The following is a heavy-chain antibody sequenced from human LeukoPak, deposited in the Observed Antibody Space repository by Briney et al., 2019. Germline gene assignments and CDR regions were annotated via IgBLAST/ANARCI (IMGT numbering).Heavy chain of an antibody. J-gene: IGHJ4*02. Sequence: PSETLSLTCTVSGGSISSYYWSWIRQTPGKGLEWIGYISNSGSTRNNPSLKSRVTISVDRSKNQFSLKLRSVTAADTAVYYCARSKGSSDWYKFDYWGQGTLVTVSS. CDR2: ISNSGST. V-gene: IGHV4-59*01. D-gene: IGHD6-13*01. CDR1: GGSISSYY. CDR3: ARSKGSSDWYKFDY.